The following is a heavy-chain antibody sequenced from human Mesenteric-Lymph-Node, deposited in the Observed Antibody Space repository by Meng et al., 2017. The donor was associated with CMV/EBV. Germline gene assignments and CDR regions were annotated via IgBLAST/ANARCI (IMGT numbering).Heavy chain of an antibody. CDR3: ARDRTINHWDIATGFAY. V-gene: IGHV4-34*01. Sequence: ESFSGYFLSWIRQPPGKGLEWIGEINHSGSTNYNPSLKSRVTISVDTSKNQFSLKLSSVTAADTAVYYCARDRTINHWDIATGFAYWGQGTLVTVSS. CDR2: INHSGST. D-gene: IGHD5-24*01. J-gene: IGHJ4*02. CDR1: ESFSGYF.